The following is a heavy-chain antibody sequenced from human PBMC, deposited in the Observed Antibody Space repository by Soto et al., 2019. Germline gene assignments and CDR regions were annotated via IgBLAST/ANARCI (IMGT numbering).Heavy chain of an antibody. D-gene: IGHD2-21*01. CDR2: ISPNSNYR. Sequence: GWSLRLSCEVSGFTFSDFYMSWIRQAPGKGLEWLSYISPNSNYRQYAESVKGRHTISRDNAKNSLSLQMNSLRVEDTAVYYCERGGGGCQFASWGPGALVTVSS. CDR3: ERGGGGCQFAS. J-gene: IGHJ5*01. V-gene: IGHV3-11*06. CDR1: GFTFSDFY.